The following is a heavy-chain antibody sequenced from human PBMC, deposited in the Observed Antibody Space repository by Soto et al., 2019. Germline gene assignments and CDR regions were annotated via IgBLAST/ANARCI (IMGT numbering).Heavy chain of an antibody. CDR3: ARENGMNV. Sequence: QVQLVQSGAEVKKPGASVKVSCKASGYSFNTYALSWVRQAPGHGLEWMGWISGYTHNTNYAEKFQGRVTVTAGRYTSTAYMDIRILTSNAADVYYCARENGMNVWGQGTAVTV. CDR2: ISGYTHNT. J-gene: IGHJ6*02. CDR1: GYSFNTYA. V-gene: IGHV1-18*01.